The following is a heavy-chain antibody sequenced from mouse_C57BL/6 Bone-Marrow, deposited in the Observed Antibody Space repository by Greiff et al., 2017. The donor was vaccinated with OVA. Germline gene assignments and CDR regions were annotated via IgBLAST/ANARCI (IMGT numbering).Heavy chain of an antibody. Sequence: EVQLVESGGGLVQPKGSLKLSCAASGFSFTTYAMNWVRQAPGKGLEWVARISRKSNNYATYYADSVKDRFTISRYDSESMLFLRMNNLKTEDTAMYYWVEWLYSMDYWGQGTSVTVSS. J-gene: IGHJ4*01. CDR3: VEWLYSMDY. CDR2: ISRKSNNYAT. V-gene: IGHV10-1*01. CDR1: GFSFTTYA.